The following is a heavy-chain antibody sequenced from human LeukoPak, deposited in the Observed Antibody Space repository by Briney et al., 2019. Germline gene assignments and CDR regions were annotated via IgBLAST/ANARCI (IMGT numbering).Heavy chain of an antibody. Sequence: PGGSLRLSCAASGFTFSSYWMSWVRQAPGKGLEWVANIKQDGSEKYYVDSVKGRFTISRDNAKSSLYLQMNSLRAEDTAVYYCASGYYDNSGYYGGWGQGTLVTVSS. CDR3: ASGYYDNSGYYGG. D-gene: IGHD3-22*01. CDR2: IKQDGSEK. J-gene: IGHJ4*02. V-gene: IGHV3-7*01. CDR1: GFTFSSYW.